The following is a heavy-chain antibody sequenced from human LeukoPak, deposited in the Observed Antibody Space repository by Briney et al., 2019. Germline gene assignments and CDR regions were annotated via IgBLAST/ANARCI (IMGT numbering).Heavy chain of an antibody. D-gene: IGHD2-21*01. CDR2: IWYDGSNK. V-gene: IGHV3-33*01. CDR1: GFTFSSYG. CDR3: AREGIHLKSSFDY. J-gene: IGHJ4*02. Sequence: PGGSLRLSCAASGFTFSSYGMHWVRQAPGKGLEWVAVIWYDGSNKYYADSVKGRFTISRDNSKNTLYLQMNSLRAEDTAVYYCAREGIHLKSSFDYWGQGTLVTVSS.